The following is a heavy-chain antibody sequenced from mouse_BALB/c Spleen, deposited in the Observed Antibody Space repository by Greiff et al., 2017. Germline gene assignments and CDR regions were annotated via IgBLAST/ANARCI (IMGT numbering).Heavy chain of an antibody. CDR1: GFSLTSYG. CDR2: IWAGGST. D-gene: IGHD2-2*01. Sequence: VHLVESGPGLVAPSQSLSITCTVSGFSLTSYGVHWVRQPPGKGLEWLGVIWAGGSTNYNSALMSRLSISKDNSKSQVFLKMNSLQTDDTAMYYCARLWLRRNYYAMDYWGQGTSVTVSS. CDR3: ARLWLRRNYYAMDY. J-gene: IGHJ4*01. V-gene: IGHV2-9*02.